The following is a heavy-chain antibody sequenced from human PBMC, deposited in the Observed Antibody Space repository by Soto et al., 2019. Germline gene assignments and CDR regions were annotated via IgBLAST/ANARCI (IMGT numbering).Heavy chain of an antibody. Sequence: PGGSLRLSCAASGFTFSSYGMHWVRQAPGKGLEWVAVIWYDGSNKYYADSVKGRFTISRDNSKNTLYLQMNSLRAGDTAVYYCARDSTTVTTFMIDYWGQGTLVTVSS. D-gene: IGHD4-17*01. CDR2: IWYDGSNK. J-gene: IGHJ4*02. CDR1: GFTFSSYG. V-gene: IGHV3-33*01. CDR3: ARDSTTVTTFMIDY.